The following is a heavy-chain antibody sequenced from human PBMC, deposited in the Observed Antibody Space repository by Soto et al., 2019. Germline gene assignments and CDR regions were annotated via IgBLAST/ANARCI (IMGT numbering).Heavy chain of an antibody. V-gene: IGHV3-30*18. Sequence: SGGSLRLSCAASGFTFSSYGMHWVRQAPGKGLEWVAVISYDGSNKYYADSVKGRFTISRDNSKNTLYLQMNSLRAEDTAVYYCAKDGYSSGWVDYWGQGTLVTVSS. CDR3: AKDGYSSGWVDY. CDR1: GFTFSSYG. D-gene: IGHD6-19*01. CDR2: ISYDGSNK. J-gene: IGHJ4*02.